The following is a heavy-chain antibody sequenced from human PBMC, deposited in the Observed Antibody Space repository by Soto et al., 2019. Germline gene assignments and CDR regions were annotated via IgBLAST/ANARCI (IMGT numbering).Heavy chain of an antibody. Sequence: SGPTLVNPTQTLTLTCTFSGFSLSTSGMCVSWIRQPPGKALEWLALIDWDDDKYYSTSLKTRLTISKDTSKNQVVLTMTNMDPVDTATYYCARTEIVGAYYCGMDVWGQGTTVTVSS. CDR1: GFSLSTSGMC. CDR2: IDWDDDK. CDR3: ARTEIVGAYYCGMDV. V-gene: IGHV2-70*01. J-gene: IGHJ6*02. D-gene: IGHD1-26*01.